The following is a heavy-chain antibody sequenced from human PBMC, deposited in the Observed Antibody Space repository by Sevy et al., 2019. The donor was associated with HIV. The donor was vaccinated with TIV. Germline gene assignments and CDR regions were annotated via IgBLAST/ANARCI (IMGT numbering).Heavy chain of an antibody. V-gene: IGHV3-30*03. D-gene: IGHD1-1*01. CDR2: ITYDGNKK. Sequence: GSLRLACAASGFSFSSHGMHWVRQAPGKGLEWQSVITYDGNKKYYADSVKGRFTISRDNSKNTLYLQMNSLRPEDTAVYYCARDGGWYNYAPSDYWGQGTLVTVSS. CDR3: ARDGGWYNYAPSDY. CDR1: GFSFSSHG. J-gene: IGHJ4*02.